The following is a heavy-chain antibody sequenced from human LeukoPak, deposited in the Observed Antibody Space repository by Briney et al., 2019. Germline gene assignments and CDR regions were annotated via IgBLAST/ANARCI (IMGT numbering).Heavy chain of an antibody. D-gene: IGHD6-13*01. V-gene: IGHV1-69*13. J-gene: IGHJ5*02. CDR2: IIPIFGTA. CDR1: GGTFSSYA. Sequence: ASVKVSCKASGGTFSSYAISWVRQAPGQGLEWMGGIIPIFGTANYAQKFQGRVTITADESTSTAYMELSSLRSEDTAVYYCARDSGRGSSWEIGNWFDPWGQGTLVTVSS. CDR3: ARDSGRGSSWEIGNWFDP.